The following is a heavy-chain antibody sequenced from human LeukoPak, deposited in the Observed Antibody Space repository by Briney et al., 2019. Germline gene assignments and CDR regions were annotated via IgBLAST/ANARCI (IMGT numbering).Heavy chain of an antibody. D-gene: IGHD7-27*01. CDR1: GFIFRDYH. CDR2: VSSSAGYI. J-gene: IGHJ4*02. V-gene: IGHV3-21*04. CDR3: TKTGGPWD. Sequence: GGSLRLSCAASGFIFRDYHMHWVRQAPGKGLEWVSSVSSSAGYIYYADVVKGRFTISRDNPKNTLYLQMNTLRAEDTAVYYCTKTGGPWDWGQGTLVTVSS.